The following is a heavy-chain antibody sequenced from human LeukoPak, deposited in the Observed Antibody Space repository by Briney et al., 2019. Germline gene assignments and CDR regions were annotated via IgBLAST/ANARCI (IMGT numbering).Heavy chain of an antibody. Sequence: PSETLSLTCTVSGGSISSYYWSWIRQPPGKGLEWIGYIYYSGSTNYNPSLKSRVTISVDTSKNQFSLKLSSVTAADTAVYYCARDDYYYDSSGYSNWFDPWGQGTLVTVSS. CDR1: GGSISSYY. J-gene: IGHJ5*02. CDR2: IYYSGST. V-gene: IGHV4-59*01. CDR3: ARDDYYYDSSGYSNWFDP. D-gene: IGHD3-22*01.